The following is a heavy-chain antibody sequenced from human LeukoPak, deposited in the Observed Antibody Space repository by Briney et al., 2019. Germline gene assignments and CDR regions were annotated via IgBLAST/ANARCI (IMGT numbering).Heavy chain of an antibody. CDR3: ARPGYYYGSGSDYYFDY. CDR2: INHSGST. V-gene: IGHV4-34*01. D-gene: IGHD3-10*01. CDR1: GGSFSGYY. Sequence: SETLSLTCAVYGGSFSGYYWSWIRQPPGKGLEWIGEINHSGSTNYNPSLKSRVTISVDTSKNQFSLKLSSVTAADTAVYYCARPGYYYGSGSDYYFDYWGQGTLVTVSS. J-gene: IGHJ4*02.